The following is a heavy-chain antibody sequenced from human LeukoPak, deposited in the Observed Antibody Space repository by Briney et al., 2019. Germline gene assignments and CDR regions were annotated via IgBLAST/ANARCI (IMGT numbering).Heavy chain of an antibody. Sequence: GGSLRLSCAASGFTFSNYAMSWVRQAPGKGLEWVSTISGSGASTYYADSVKGRFTISRDNSKNTLYLQMNSLRAEDTAVYYCAKDIRTMIVVVHDYWGQGTLVTVSS. CDR3: AKDIRTMIVVVHDY. CDR2: ISGSGAST. CDR1: GFTFSNYA. V-gene: IGHV3-23*01. J-gene: IGHJ4*02. D-gene: IGHD3-22*01.